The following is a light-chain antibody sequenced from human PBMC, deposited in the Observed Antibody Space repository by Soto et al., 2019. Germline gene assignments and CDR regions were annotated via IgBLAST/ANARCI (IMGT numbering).Light chain of an antibody. CDR2: EVR. CDR3: SSYTTTSTLV. CDR1: NRDVGSYNL. J-gene: IGLJ3*02. V-gene: IGLV2-14*01. Sequence: QSALTQPASVSGSPGQSITIACTGTNRDVGSYNLVSWYQQRPGEAPKLIISEVRNRPSGISYRFTGSKSGNTASLTISGLQAEDEAHYYCSSYTTTSTLVFGGGTKLTVL.